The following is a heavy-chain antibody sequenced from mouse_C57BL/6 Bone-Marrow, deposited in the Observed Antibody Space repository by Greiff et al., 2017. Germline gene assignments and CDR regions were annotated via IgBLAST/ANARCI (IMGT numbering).Heavy chain of an antibody. Sequence: QVQLQQSGAELVRPGTSVKVSCKASGYAFTNYLIEWVKQRPGQGLEWIGVINPGSGGTNYNEKFKSKATLTVDTSSSTAYMQLSSLTSEDSAVYYCARVSWFAYWGQGTLVTVSA. J-gene: IGHJ3*01. V-gene: IGHV1-54*01. CDR1: GYAFTNYL. CDR3: ARVSWFAY. CDR2: INPGSGGT.